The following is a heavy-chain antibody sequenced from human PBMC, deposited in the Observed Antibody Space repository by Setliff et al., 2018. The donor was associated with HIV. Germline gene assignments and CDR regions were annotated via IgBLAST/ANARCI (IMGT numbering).Heavy chain of an antibody. CDR3: ATKAVAGHLYFSDY. D-gene: IGHD6-19*01. Sequence: PSETLSLTCAVYGGSFSGYYWSWVRQPPGKGLEWIGEINHSGSTNYNASLKSRVTISVDTSKKQFSLKLSSVTAADTAVYYCATKAVAGHLYFSDYWGQGTLVTVSS. J-gene: IGHJ4*02. CDR2: INHSGST. CDR1: GGSFSGYY. V-gene: IGHV4-34*01.